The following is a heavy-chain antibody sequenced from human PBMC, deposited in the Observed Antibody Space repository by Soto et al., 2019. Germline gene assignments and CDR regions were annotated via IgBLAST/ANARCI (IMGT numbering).Heavy chain of an antibody. D-gene: IGHD2-15*01. CDR2: ISYDGSDK. Sequence: QVQLVESGGGVVQPGRSLRLSCAASGFTFNSYGMHWVRQGTGKGLEWVALISYDGSDKYYPDSVKGRFTISRDNTKNTMYLQRNSLRPQDTAVYYSAKVLGQGTIADYWGQGTLVTVSS. V-gene: IGHV3-30*18. CDR1: GFTFNSYG. J-gene: IGHJ4*02. CDR3: AKVLGQGTIADY.